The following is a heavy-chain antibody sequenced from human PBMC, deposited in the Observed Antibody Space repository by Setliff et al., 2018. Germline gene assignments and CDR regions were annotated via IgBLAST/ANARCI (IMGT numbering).Heavy chain of an antibody. J-gene: IGHJ4*02. V-gene: IGHV1-18*01. CDR2: ISAYIGNT. CDR3: ARDPGWFGELLGYFDY. Sequence: ASVKVSCKASGGTFINYAISWVRQAPGQGLEWMGWISAYIGNTNYAQKLQGRVTMTTDTSTSTAYMELRSLRSDDTAVYYCARDPGWFGELLGYFDYWGQGTLVTVSS. D-gene: IGHD3-10*01. CDR1: GGTFINYA.